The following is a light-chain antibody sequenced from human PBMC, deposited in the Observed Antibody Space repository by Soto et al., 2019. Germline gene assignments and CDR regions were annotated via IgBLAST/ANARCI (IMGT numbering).Light chain of an antibody. V-gene: IGLV1-44*01. CDR2: SNN. J-gene: IGLJ3*02. Sequence: QSVLTQPPSASGTPGQRVTMSCSGSSSNIGSNTVNWYRQLPGTAPKLLIYSNNQRPSGVPDRFSGSKSGTSASLAISGLQSEDEADYYCAACDDSLNGRWVFGGGTKLTVL. CDR3: AACDDSLNGRWV. CDR1: SSNIGSNT.